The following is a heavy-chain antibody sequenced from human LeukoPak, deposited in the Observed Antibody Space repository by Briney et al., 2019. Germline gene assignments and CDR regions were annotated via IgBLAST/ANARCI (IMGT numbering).Heavy chain of an antibody. Sequence: GGSLRLSCAASGFTFSSYGMHWVRQAPGKGLEWVAVLWYDGSNKYYADSVKGRFTISRDNSKNTLYLQMNSLRVEDTAVYYCAKGSMGRCSGNSCYSVYWGQGTLVTVSS. CDR3: AKGSMGRCSGNSCYSVY. V-gene: IGHV3-30*02. CDR2: LWYDGSNK. D-gene: IGHD1-26*01. J-gene: IGHJ4*02. CDR1: GFTFSSYG.